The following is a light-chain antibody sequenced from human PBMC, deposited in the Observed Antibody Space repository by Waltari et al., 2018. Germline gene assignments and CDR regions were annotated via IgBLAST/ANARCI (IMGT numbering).Light chain of an antibody. CDR3: QKYNSAPRT. J-gene: IGKJ1*01. V-gene: IGKV1-27*01. CDR2: AAS. CDR1: PGISNY. Sequence: DIQMTQSPSSLSASVGDRVTITCRASPGISNYLAWYQQKPGKVPKLLIYAASTLQSGVPSRFSGSGSVTDFTLTISSLQPEDVATYYCQKYNSAPRTFGQGTKVEIK.